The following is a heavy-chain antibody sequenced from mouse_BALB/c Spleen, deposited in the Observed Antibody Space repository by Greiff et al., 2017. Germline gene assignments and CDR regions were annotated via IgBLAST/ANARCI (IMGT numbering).Heavy chain of an antibody. V-gene: IGHV2-6-5*01. J-gene: IGHJ4*01. Sequence: LSISKDNSKSQVFLKMNSLQTDDTAMYYCAKQSTMIKDAMDYWGQGTSVTVSS. CDR3: AKQSTMIKDAMDY. D-gene: IGHD2-4*01.